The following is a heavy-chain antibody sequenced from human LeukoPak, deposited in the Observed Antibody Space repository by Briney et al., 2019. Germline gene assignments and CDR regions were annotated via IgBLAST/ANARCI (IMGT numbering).Heavy chain of an antibody. CDR2: ISSSSSYI. Sequence: PGGSLRLSCAASGFTFSGYSMNWVRQAPGKGLEWVSSISSSSSYIYYADSVKGRFTISRDNAKNSLYLQMNSLRAEDTAVYYCAKDDSSWYGDSFDYWGQGTLVTVSS. V-gene: IGHV3-21*04. J-gene: IGHJ4*02. D-gene: IGHD6-13*01. CDR3: AKDDSSWYGDSFDY. CDR1: GFTFSGYS.